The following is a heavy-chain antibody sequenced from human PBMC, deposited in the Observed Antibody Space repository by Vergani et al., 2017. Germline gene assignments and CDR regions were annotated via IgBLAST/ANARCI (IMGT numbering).Heavy chain of an antibody. V-gene: IGHV4-61*01. CDR3: ARVVRGSYYYGMDV. CDR2: IYYSGNT. J-gene: IGHJ6*02. CDR1: GGSITSSSYY. D-gene: IGHD1-26*01. Sequence: QLHLQESGPGLVKPSETLSLTCTVSGGSITSSSYYWSWIRQPPGKGLEWIGYIYYSGNTNYNPSLKSRVTISVDTSKNQFSLKLSSVTAADTAVYYCARVVRGSYYYGMDVWGQGTTVTVSS.